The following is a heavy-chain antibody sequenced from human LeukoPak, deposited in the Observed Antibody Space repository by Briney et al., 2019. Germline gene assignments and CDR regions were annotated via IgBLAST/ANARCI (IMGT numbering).Heavy chain of an antibody. CDR2: ISSDGRHI. Sequence: PGRSLRLSCAASGFIFSSYAVHWVRQAPGKGLEWVAVISSDGRHIFYADSVKGRFTISRDNSKNTLYLQMNSLRAEDTAVYYCAKGPTDSCWEKLHDWGQGTLVTVSS. D-gene: IGHD1-26*01. V-gene: IGHV3-30*04. CDR3: AKGPTDSCWEKLHD. J-gene: IGHJ4*02. CDR1: GFIFSSYA.